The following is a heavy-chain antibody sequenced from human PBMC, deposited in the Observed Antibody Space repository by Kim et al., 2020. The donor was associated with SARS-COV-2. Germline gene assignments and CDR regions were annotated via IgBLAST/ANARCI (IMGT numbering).Heavy chain of an antibody. V-gene: IGHV3-48*03. CDR3: ARGPNYSPFDY. Sequence: PASVPGRGTISRENAKNSLYLQMNSLRAEDTAVYYCARGPNYSPFDYWGQGTLVTVSS. J-gene: IGHJ4*02. D-gene: IGHD4-4*01.